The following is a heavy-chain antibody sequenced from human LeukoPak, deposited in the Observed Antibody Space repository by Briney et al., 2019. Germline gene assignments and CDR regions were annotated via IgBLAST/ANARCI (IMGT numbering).Heavy chain of an antibody. CDR3: ARDLSGSSWYPWFDP. V-gene: IGHV3-21*01. D-gene: IGHD6-13*01. Sequence: PGGSLRLSCAASGFTFSSYSMNWVREAPGKGLEWVSSISSSSSYIYYADSVKGRFTISRDNAKNSLYLQMNSLRAEDTAVHYCARDLSGSSWYPWFDPWGQGTLVTVSS. CDR2: ISSSSSYI. CDR1: GFTFSSYS. J-gene: IGHJ5*02.